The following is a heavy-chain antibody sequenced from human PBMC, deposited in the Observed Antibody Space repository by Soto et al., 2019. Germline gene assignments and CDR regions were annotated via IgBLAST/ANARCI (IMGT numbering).Heavy chain of an antibody. Sequence: VQLVESGGGVVQPGRSLRLSCAASGFTFSRYGMHWVRQAPGKGLEWGAVISYDGSKKYYADSVKGRFTICRDNSKKTLSLEMRSLRIEDTIVYHCAKKYLGSSRYGSACEIWGLGTMVTVSS. J-gene: IGHJ3*02. V-gene: IGHV3-30*18. CDR2: ISYDGSKK. CDR3: AKKYLGSSRYGSACEI. CDR1: GFTFSRYG. D-gene: IGHD3-22*01.